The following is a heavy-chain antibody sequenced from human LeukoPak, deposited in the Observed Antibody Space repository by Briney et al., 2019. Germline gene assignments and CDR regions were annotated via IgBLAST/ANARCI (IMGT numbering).Heavy chain of an antibody. CDR1: GYTFTGYY. CDR2: INPNSGGT. V-gene: IGHV1-2*02. CDR3: ARRGYSYGYHWFDP. J-gene: IGHJ5*02. D-gene: IGHD5-18*01. Sequence: GASVKVSCKASGYTFTGYYMHWVRQAPGQGLEWMGWINPNSGGTNCAQKFQGRVTMTRDTSINTAYMELSSLRFDDTAVYYCARRGYSYGYHWFDPWGQGTLVTVSS.